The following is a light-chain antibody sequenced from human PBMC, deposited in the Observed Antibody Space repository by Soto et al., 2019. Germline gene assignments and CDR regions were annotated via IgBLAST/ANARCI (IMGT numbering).Light chain of an antibody. CDR2: GAS. CDR1: QSFTNNF. Sequence: IVLTQSPGTLSLSPGERATLSCGASQSFTNNFLAWYQQKPGQAPRLLIYGASSRATEVPDRFSGSGSGTDFTLTISRLEPGDFAVYYCQQYGTPLFTFGPGTKVDIK. J-gene: IGKJ3*01. CDR3: QQYGTPLFT. V-gene: IGKV3-20*01.